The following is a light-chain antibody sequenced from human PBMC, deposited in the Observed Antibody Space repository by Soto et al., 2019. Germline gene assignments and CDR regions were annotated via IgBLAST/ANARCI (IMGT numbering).Light chain of an antibody. J-gene: IGLJ3*02. CDR3: TSYSSTNTLV. CDR1: SNDIGAYKY. CDR2: EVS. V-gene: IGLV2-14*01. Sequence: QSALTQPASVSGSPGQSITISCTGSSNDIGAYKYVSWYQHLPGKAPQLIIFEVSNRPSGVSHRFSGSKSGATASLAISGLQADDEADYYCTSYSSTNTLVFGGGTKVTVL.